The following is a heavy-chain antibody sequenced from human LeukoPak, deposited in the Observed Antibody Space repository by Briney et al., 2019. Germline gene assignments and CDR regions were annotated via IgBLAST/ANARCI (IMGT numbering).Heavy chain of an antibody. CDR2: IKQVGSEK. J-gene: IGHJ4*02. V-gene: IGHV3-7*01. Sequence: GGSLRLSCAASGFTFSSYWMSWVRQAPGKGLEWVANIKQVGSEKYYVDSVKGRFTISRDNAKNSLYLQMNSLRAEDTAVYCCARDPGYCSSTSCYGGVEGYFDYWGQGTLVTVSS. CDR3: ARDPGYCSSTSCYGGVEGYFDY. D-gene: IGHD2-2*01. CDR1: GFTFSSYW.